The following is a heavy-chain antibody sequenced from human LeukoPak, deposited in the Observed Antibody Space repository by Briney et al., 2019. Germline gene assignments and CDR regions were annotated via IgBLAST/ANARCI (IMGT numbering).Heavy chain of an antibody. V-gene: IGHV3-30*18. CDR1: GLSFSSYE. J-gene: IGHJ4*02. Sequence: GGSLRLSCAASGLSFSSYEMNWVRQAPGKGLEWVTVISYDGSNKYYGDSVKGRFTISRDNSKNTLYLKMNSLRAEDTAVYYCAKEGSNGDFDYWGQGTLVTVSS. CDR2: ISYDGSNK. CDR3: AKEGSNGDFDY. D-gene: IGHD1-26*01.